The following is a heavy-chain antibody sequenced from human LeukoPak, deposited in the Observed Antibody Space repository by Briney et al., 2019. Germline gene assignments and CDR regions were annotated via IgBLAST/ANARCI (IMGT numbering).Heavy chain of an antibody. V-gene: IGHV4-39*07. J-gene: IGHJ4*02. Sequence: SGALSLTCTVSGGSISSSRYYWGWIRQPPGKGLEWLGTIYFSGSTYYNPSLKSRVTISVDRSKNQFSLKLSSVTAADTAVYYCARVTHSGYCSGGSCYGYYFDYWGQGTLVTVSS. D-gene: IGHD2-15*01. CDR3: ARVTHSGYCSGGSCYGYYFDY. CDR2: IYFSGST. CDR1: GGSISSSRYY.